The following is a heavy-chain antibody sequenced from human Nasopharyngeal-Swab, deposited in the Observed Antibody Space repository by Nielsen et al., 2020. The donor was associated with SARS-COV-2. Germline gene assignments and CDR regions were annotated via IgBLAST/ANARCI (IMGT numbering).Heavy chain of an antibody. D-gene: IGHD1-26*01. J-gene: IGHJ6*02. CDR2: IYPGDSDT. CDR3: ARRGSGSHGYYYGMDV. CDR1: GYSFTSYW. V-gene: IGHV5-51*01. Sequence: GGSLRLSCKVSGYSFTSYWIGWVRQTPGKGLEWMGIIYPGDSDTRYSPSFQGQVTISADKSISTAYLQWSSLKASDTAMYYCARRGSGSHGYYYGMDVWGQGTTVTVSS.